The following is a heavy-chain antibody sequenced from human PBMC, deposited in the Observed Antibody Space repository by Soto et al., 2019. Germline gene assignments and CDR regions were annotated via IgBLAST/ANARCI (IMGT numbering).Heavy chain of an antibody. CDR2: ISGSGGST. CDR1: GFTFSSYA. CDR3: AKNSRDIVVVPAAIRDYSSGWPLDY. D-gene: IGHD2-2*02. J-gene: IGHJ4*02. Sequence: LRLSCAASGFTFSSYAMSWVRQAPGKGLEWVSAISGSGGSTYYADSVKGRFTISRDNSKNTLYLQMNSLRAEDTAVYYCAKNSRDIVVVPAAIRDYSSGWPLDYWGQGTLVTVSS. V-gene: IGHV3-23*01.